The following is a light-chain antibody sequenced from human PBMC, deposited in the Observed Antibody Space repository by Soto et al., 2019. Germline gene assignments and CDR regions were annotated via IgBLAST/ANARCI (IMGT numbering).Light chain of an antibody. V-gene: IGLV1-40*01. CDR3: QSYDNSLSGWV. Sequence: QAVVTQPPSVSGAPGQRVTISCTGSSSIGAGYDVHWYQQLPGTAPKLLIYNNNNRPSGVPDRISGSKSGTSASLAITGLQADDEADYYCQSYDNSLSGWVFGGGTQLTVL. J-gene: IGLJ3*02. CDR1: SSIGAGYD. CDR2: NNN.